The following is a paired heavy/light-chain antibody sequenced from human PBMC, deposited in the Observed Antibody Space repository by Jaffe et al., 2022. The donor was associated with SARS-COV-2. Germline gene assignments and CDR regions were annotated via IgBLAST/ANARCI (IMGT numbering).Light chain of an antibody. V-gene: IGKV3-15*01. CDR2: GVS. CDR1: QSVSSN. Sequence: EIVMTQSPATLSVSPGERATLSCRASQSVSSNLAWYQQKPGQAPRLLIYGVSTRATGVPARFSGSGAGTEFALTISSLQSEDFAVYYCQQYNNWRTFGQGTKVEIK. CDR3: QQYNNWRT. J-gene: IGKJ1*01.
Heavy chain of an antibody. CDR2: IYWDDDK. CDR1: GFSLSASGAG. Sequence: QITLKESGPTLVKPTQTLTLTCTFSGFSLSASGAGVGWIRQPPGKAPECLALIYWDDDKRYSPSLNSRLTITKDTSKNQVVLTMTYMDREDTATYYCAHSRFPWVDAYNGHFDYWGQGTLVTVSS. J-gene: IGHJ4*02. D-gene: IGHD5-12*01. V-gene: IGHV2-5*02. CDR3: AHSRFPWVDAYNGHFDY.